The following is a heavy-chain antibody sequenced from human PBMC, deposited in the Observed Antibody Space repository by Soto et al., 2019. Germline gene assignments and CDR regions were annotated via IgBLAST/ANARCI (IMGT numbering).Heavy chain of an antibody. J-gene: IGHJ4*02. V-gene: IGHV1-2*04. CDR3: SISVGELLHLGFDY. CDR1: GYTFTGYY. D-gene: IGHD3-10*01. CDR2: INPNSGGT. Sequence: ASVKVSCKASGYTFTGYYMHWVRQAPGQGLEWMGWINPNSGGTNYAQKFQGWVTMTRDTSISTAYMELSRLRSDDTAVYYCSISVGELLHLGFDYWGKGTLVTVSS.